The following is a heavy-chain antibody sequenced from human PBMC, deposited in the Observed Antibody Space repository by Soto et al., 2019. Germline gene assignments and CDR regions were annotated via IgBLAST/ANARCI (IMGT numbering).Heavy chain of an antibody. D-gene: IGHD1-26*01. J-gene: IGHJ4*02. Sequence: GGSLRLSCAASGFTFSSYAMHWVRQAPGKGLEWVAVVSYDGSNNYYADSVKGRFTISRDNSKDTLYLQMNSLRAEDTAVYYCARDFGSLGATIDYWGQGTLVTVSS. CDR3: ARDFGSLGATIDY. CDR2: VSYDGSNN. CDR1: GFTFSSYA. V-gene: IGHV3-30-3*01.